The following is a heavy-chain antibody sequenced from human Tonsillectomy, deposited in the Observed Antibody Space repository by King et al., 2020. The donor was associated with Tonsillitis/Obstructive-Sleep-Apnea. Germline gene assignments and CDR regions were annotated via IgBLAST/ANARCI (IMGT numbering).Heavy chain of an antibody. J-gene: IGHJ4*02. Sequence: VQLVESGGGLVQPGGSLRLSCAASGFTFSSYWMHWVRQAPGKGLVWVSRSNSDGSSTSYADSVKGRFTISRDNAKNTLYLQMNSRRAGDTAVYYCARASGNYFDLDYSGQGTLVTVSS. CDR1: GFTFSSYW. CDR3: ARASGNYFDLDY. CDR2: SNSDGSST. V-gene: IGHV3-74*01. D-gene: IGHD1-26*01.